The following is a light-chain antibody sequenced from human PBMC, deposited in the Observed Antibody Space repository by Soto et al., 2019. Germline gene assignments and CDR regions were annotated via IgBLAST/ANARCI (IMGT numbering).Light chain of an antibody. V-gene: IGKV3-20*01. CDR2: GAS. CDR3: QQYGSSPPEYT. CDR1: QSVSSSY. Sequence: EIVLTQSPGTLSLSPGERATLSCRASQSVSSSYLAWYQQKPGQAPRLLIYGASSRATGIPDRFTGSGSGTDFTLTISRLEPEDFAVYSCQQYGSSPPEYTFGQETKLEIK. J-gene: IGKJ2*01.